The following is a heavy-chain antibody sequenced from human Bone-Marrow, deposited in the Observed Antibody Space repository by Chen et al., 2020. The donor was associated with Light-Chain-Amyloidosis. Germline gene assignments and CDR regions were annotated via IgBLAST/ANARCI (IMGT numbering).Heavy chain of an antibody. CDR3: ATQAEGFISYFDY. CDR2: ISASTTT. V-gene: IGHV3-23*01. J-gene: IGHJ4*02. CDR1: GFTFNTYA. D-gene: IGHD3-10*01. Sequence: EVQLLESGGGFVQPGGSLRLSCAASGFTFNTYAMNWVRQAPGKGLEWVSTISASTTTYYADSVEGRFTISRDNSKTTLFLQMNSLRAEDTALYYCATQAEGFISYFDYWGQGILVTVSS.